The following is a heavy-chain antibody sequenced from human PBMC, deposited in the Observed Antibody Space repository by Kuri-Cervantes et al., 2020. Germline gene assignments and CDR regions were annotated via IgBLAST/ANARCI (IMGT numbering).Heavy chain of an antibody. J-gene: IGHJ6*03. V-gene: IGHV3-9*01. D-gene: IGHD4-17*01. CDR2: ISWNSGYI. CDR3: AKEGGDYGDHYYYYMHV. Sequence: SLKISCAASGFTFDDYAMHWVRQGPGKGLEWVSGISWNSGYIGYADSVKGRFTISRDNSKNTLFLQMNNLRADDTAVYYCAKEGGDYGDHYYYYMHVWGKGTTVTVSS. CDR1: GFTFDDYA.